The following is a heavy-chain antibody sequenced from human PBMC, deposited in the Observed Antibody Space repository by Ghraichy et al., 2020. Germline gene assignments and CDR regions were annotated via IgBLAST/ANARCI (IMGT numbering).Heavy chain of an antibody. CDR3: ARAGYSSGCCWFDP. CDR2: SSAYNGNT. CDR1: GYTFTSYG. J-gene: IGHJ5*02. Sequence: ASVKVSCKASGYTFTSYGISWVRQAPGQGLEWMGWSSAYNGNTNYAQKLQGRVTMTTDTSTSTAYMELRSLRSDDTAVYYCARAGYSSGCCWFDPWGQGTLVTVSS. V-gene: IGHV1-18*01. D-gene: IGHD6-19*01.